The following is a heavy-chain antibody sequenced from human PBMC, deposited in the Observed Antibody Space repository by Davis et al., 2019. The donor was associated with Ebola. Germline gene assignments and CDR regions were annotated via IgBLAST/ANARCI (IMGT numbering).Heavy chain of an antibody. CDR1: GFTVSSNY. D-gene: IGHD2-8*01. V-gene: IGHV3-11*04. J-gene: IGHJ4*02. Sequence: GESLKISCAASGFTVSSNYMSWVRQAPGKGLGWGSYISSSGSTIYYADSVKGRFTISRDNAKNTLYLQMNSLRVEDTAVYYCACYVLGWGQGTLVTVSS. CDR2: ISSSGSTI. CDR3: ACYVLG.